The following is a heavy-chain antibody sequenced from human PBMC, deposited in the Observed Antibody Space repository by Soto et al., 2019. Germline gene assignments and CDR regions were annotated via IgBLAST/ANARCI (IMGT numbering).Heavy chain of an antibody. Sequence: QVQLVESGGGGVQTGRSLRLSCASSGLTFSSYAMHWVRQAPGKGFEWVALISYDGSNKYYADSVKGRFTISRDNSKKALYLQMNSLRAEDTAVYYCASELERTLAYWGQGTLVTVST. D-gene: IGHD1-1*01. J-gene: IGHJ4*02. CDR2: ISYDGSNK. V-gene: IGHV3-30-3*01. CDR3: ASELERTLAY. CDR1: GLTFSSYA.